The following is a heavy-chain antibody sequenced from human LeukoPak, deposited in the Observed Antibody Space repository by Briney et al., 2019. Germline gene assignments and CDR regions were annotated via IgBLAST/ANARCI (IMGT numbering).Heavy chain of an antibody. CDR2: TYYRSKWYN. D-gene: IGHD3-10*01. CDR3: ARADRGSLNYYYYMDV. V-gene: IGHV6-1*01. Sequence: SQTLSLTCAISGDSVSSNSAAWSWIRQSPSRGLEWLGRTYYRSKWYNDYAVSVKSRITINPDTSKNQFSLQLNSVTPEDTAVYYCARADRGSLNYYYYMDVWGKGTTVTVSS. CDR1: GDSVSSNSAA. J-gene: IGHJ6*03.